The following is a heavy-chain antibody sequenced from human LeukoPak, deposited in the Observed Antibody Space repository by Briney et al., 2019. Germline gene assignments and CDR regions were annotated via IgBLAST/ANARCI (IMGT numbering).Heavy chain of an antibody. V-gene: IGHV3-11*01. CDR3: ATDGAGFDT. CDR2: INIGGTNT. CDR1: GFTFKDSY. J-gene: IGHJ5*02. Sequence: GGSLRLSCAASGFTFKDSYKIWIRQAPGKGLEWLSYINIGGTNTHYADSVKGRFTISRDNAKKSLYLEMNNLRAEDTAVYYCATDGAGFDTWGQGVLVTVSS.